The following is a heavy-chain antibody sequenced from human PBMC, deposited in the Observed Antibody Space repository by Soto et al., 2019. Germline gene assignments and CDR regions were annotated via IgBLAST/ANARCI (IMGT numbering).Heavy chain of an antibody. CDR2: VYPGDSDT. D-gene: IGHD5-12*01. CDR1: GYSFTSHW. V-gene: IGHV5-51*01. CDR3: VRHQGGCVAATPFDF. Sequence: EVQFVQSGAEVKKPGESLKISCQGSGYSFTSHWIGWVRQKPGKGLEWMGFVYPGDSDTRYSPSFQGQVTISADKSSTTAFLQWSGLKASDTARYFCVRHQGGCVAATPFDFWGQGTLVTVSS. J-gene: IGHJ4*02.